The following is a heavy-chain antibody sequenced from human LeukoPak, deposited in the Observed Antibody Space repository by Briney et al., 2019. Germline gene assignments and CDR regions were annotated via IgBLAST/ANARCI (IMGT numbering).Heavy chain of an antibody. V-gene: IGHV3-48*01. Sequence: PGGSLRLSCAASGFTFSSYSMNWVRQAPGKGLEWVSYISSSSSTIYYADSVKGRFTISRDNSKNTLYLQMNSLRAEDTAVYYCAKAETTVTTGFDYWGQGTLVTVSS. CDR2: ISSSSSTI. CDR1: GFTFSSYS. CDR3: AKAETTVTTGFDY. D-gene: IGHD4-17*01. J-gene: IGHJ4*02.